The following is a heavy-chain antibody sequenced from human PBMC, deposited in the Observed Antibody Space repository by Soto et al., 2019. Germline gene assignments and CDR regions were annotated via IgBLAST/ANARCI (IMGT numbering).Heavy chain of an antibody. J-gene: IGHJ5*02. CDR1: GGSISSSSYY. D-gene: IGHD3-22*01. Sequence: PSENLSLTCTVSGGSISSSSYYWGWIRQPPGKGLEWIGSIYYSGSTYYNPSLKSRVTISVDTSKNQFSLKLSSVTAADTAVYYCARHLYYYDSSGYYPWGQGTLVTVSS. CDR2: IYYSGST. CDR3: ARHLYYYDSSGYYP. V-gene: IGHV4-39*01.